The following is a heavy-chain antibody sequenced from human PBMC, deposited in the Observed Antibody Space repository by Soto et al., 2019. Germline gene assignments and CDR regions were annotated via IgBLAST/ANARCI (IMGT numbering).Heavy chain of an antibody. J-gene: IGHJ6*02. CDR2: ISSSGSTI. D-gene: IGHD4-17*01. V-gene: IGHV3-48*03. CDR3: ATSDYGGNSRYYYYYYGMDV. Sequence: EVPLVESGGGLVQPGGSLRLSCAASGFTFSSYEMNWVRQAPGKGLEWVSYISSSGSTIYYADSVKGRFTISRDNAKNSLYLQMNSLRAEDTAVYYCATSDYGGNSRYYYYYYGMDVWGQGTTVTVSS. CDR1: GFTFSSYE.